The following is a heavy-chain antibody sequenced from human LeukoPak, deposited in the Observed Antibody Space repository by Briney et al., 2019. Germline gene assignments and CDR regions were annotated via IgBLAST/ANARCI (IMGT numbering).Heavy chain of an antibody. CDR3: ARDGTAAGLYFDL. V-gene: IGHV3-7*01. CDR1: GFTFSSYW. Sequence: GGSLRLSCTVSGFTFSSYWMNWVRQAPGKGLEWVASIRQDGGEKSYVDSVKGRFTISRDNTKNSLYLQMSSLRAEDTAVYYCARDGTAAGLYFDLWGQGTLVTVSS. J-gene: IGHJ4*01. D-gene: IGHD6-13*01. CDR2: IRQDGGEK.